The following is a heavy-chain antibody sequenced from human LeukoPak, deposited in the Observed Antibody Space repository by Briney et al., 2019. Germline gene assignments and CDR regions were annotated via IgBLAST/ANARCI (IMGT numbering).Heavy chain of an antibody. J-gene: IGHJ4*02. CDR1: GFNFNNNW. CDR3: AKYLSRAFDC. V-gene: IGHV3-7*01. CDR2: INHDGRHT. Sequence: GGSLRLSCVASGFNFNNNWMAWVRQAPGKGPELVAHINHDGRHTGYVDSVKGRFTISRDNAKSSLYLQLNSLRAEDTAMYYCAKYLSRAFDCWGQGSLITASS. D-gene: IGHD2/OR15-2a*01.